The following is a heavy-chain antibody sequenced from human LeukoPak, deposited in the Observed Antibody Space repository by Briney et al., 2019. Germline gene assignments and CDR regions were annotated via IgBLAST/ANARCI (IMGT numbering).Heavy chain of an antibody. J-gene: IGHJ5*02. Sequence: ASVKVSCKASGFRFSSFGVSWVRQAPGQGLEWMGWISNYFGVTHYAEKFGDRVTMTVDTSTTTVYMELRSLKYDDTAIYYCARDSDYSGNGNGDWFDPWGQGTVVIVSS. D-gene: IGHD4-11*01. CDR3: ARDSDYSGNGNGDWFDP. CDR2: ISNYFGVT. CDR1: GFRFSSFG. V-gene: IGHV1-18*04.